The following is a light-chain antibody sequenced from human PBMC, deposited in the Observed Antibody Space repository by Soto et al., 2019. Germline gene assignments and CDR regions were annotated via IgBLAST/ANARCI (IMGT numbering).Light chain of an antibody. J-gene: IGKJ5*01. CDR3: QQVNSFPST. V-gene: IGKV1-12*01. CDR1: QSISTW. CDR2: TAS. Sequence: DIQMTQSPSSVSASVGDIFTITCRASQSISTWLAWYQQKPGTAPNLLIFTASYLQSGVPSRFSGGGSGTDFTLTLSSLQPEDFATYYCQQVNSFPSTFGQGTRLEIK.